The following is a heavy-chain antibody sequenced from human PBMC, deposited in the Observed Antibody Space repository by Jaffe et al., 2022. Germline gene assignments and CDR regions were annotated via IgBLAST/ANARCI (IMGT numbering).Heavy chain of an antibody. CDR2: IRYDGSNK. CDR3: ARTNPELYYYYYYYMDV. V-gene: IGHV3-30*02. J-gene: IGHJ6*03. D-gene: IGHD3-10*01. CDR1: GFTFSSYG. Sequence: QVQLVESGGGVVQPGGSLRLSCAASGFTFSSYGMHWVRQAPGKGLEWVAFIRYDGSNKYYADSVKGRFTISRDNSKNTLYLQMNSLRAEDTAVYYCARTNPELYYYYYYYMDVWGKGTTVTVSS.